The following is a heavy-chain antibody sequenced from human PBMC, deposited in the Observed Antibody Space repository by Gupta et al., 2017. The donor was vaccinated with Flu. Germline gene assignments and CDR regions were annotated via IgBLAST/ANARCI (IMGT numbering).Heavy chain of an antibody. CDR3: AREDYDILTGYYLPIDY. D-gene: IGHD3-9*01. J-gene: IGHJ4*02. CDR2: ISSSSSYI. V-gene: IGHV3-21*01. CDR1: GFTFSSYS. Sequence: EVQLVESGGGLVKPGGSLRLSCAASGFTFSSYSMNWVRQAPGKGLEWVSSISSSSSYIYYADSVKGRFTISRDNAKNSLYLQMNSLRAEDTAVYYCAREDYDILTGYYLPIDYWGQGTLVTVSS.